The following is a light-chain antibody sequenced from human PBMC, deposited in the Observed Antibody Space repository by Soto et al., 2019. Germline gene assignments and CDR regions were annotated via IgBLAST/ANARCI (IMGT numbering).Light chain of an antibody. V-gene: IGKV3-15*01. CDR1: QSVDSR. Sequence: ETVMTQSPAVLSMSPGERATLSCRASQSVDSRLAWYQQKPGQAPRLLIYGASTRATGIPARFSGSGSGTEFTLTISSLQSEDSAIYYCQQFSDSPPERTFGQGTKVEVK. CDR3: QQFSDSPPERT. CDR2: GAS. J-gene: IGKJ1*01.